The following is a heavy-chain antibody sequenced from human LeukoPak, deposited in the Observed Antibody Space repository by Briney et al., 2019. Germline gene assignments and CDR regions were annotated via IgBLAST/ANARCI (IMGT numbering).Heavy chain of an antibody. D-gene: IGHD6-6*01. CDR1: GYTFTGYY. Sequence: ASVKVSCKASGYTFTGYYMHWVRQAPGQGLEWMGWINPNSGGTNYAQKFQGRVTMSRDTSISTAYMELSRLRSDDTAVYYCARAIYSSSSVDYYYYYMDVWGKGTTVTVSS. CDR3: ARAIYSSSSVDYYYYYMDV. V-gene: IGHV1-2*02. CDR2: INPNSGGT. J-gene: IGHJ6*03.